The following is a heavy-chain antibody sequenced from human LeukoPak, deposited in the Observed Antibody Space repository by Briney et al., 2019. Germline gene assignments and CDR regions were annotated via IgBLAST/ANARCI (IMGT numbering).Heavy chain of an antibody. J-gene: IGHJ1*01. CDR2: IYPGDSDT. D-gene: IGHD3-10*01. Sequence: GESLRISCKGSGYNFPSNWIGWVRQMPGKGLEWMGIIYPGDSDTRYSPSFQGQVTISADKSISTAYLHWSGLKASDTAIYYCATYAGTSSKYFQHWGQGTLVTVSS. V-gene: IGHV5-51*01. CDR3: ATYAGTSSKYFQH. CDR1: GYNFPSNW.